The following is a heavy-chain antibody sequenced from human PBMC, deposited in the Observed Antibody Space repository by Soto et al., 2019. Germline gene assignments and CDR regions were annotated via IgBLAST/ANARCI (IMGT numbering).Heavy chain of an antibody. D-gene: IGHD3-3*01. CDR3: ARSPYDFWSGYPNNWFDP. J-gene: IGHJ5*02. CDR1: GGSISSSSYY. Sequence: SETLSLTCTVSGGSISSSSYYWGWIRQPPGKGLEWIGSIYYSGSTYYNPSLKSRVTISVDTSKNQFSLKLSSVTAADTAVYYCARSPYDFWSGYPNNWFDPWGQGTLVTVSS. CDR2: IYYSGST. V-gene: IGHV4-39*01.